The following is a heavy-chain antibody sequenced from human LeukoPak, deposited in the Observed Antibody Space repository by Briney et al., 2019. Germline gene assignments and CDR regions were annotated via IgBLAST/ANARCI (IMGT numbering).Heavy chain of an antibody. D-gene: IGHD1-26*01. V-gene: IGHV3-30*18. J-gene: IGHJ4*02. CDR2: ISYDGSNK. CDR1: GFTFSSYG. Sequence: GGSLRLSCAASGFTFSSYGMPWVRQAPGKGLEWVAVISYDGSNKYYADSVKGRFTISRDNSKNTLYLQMNSLRAEDTAVYYCAKDGAYSGSYFDYWGQGTLVTVSS. CDR3: AKDGAYSGSYFDY.